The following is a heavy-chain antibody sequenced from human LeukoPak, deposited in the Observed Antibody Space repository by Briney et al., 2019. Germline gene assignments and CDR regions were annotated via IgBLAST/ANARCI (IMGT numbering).Heavy chain of an antibody. CDR3: ARVPIVGATVNYFDY. J-gene: IGHJ4*02. D-gene: IGHD1-26*01. CDR1: GFTFSSYS. Sequence: KPGGSLRLSCAASGFTFSSYSMNWVRQAPGKGLEWVSSISSSSSYIYYADSVKGRFTISRDNAKNSLYLQMNSLRAEDTAAYYCARVPIVGATVNYFDYWGQGTLVTVSS. V-gene: IGHV3-21*01. CDR2: ISSSSSYI.